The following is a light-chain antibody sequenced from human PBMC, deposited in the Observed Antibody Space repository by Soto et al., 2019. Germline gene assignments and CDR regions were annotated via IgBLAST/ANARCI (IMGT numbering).Light chain of an antibody. J-gene: IGLJ3*02. Sequence: QSALTQPASVSGSLGQSITISCTGTTSDVGGYNYVSWYQQHPGNAPILMIYEVTNRPSGVSNRFSGSKSGNTASLTISGLQAEDEADYYCSSHTSRSTGVFGGGTKLTVL. V-gene: IGLV2-14*01. CDR1: TSDVGGYNY. CDR3: SSHTSRSTGV. CDR2: EVT.